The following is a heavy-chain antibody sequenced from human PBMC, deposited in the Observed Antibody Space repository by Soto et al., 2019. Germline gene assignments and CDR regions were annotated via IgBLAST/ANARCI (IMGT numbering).Heavy chain of an antibody. CDR2: IRSETYGGTP. CDR1: GSNFGNYA. V-gene: IGHV3-49*04. CDR3: TRSYYASSGYYVY. Sequence: SLRLSCTGSGSNFGNYAMSWVRQAPGKGPEWVGFIRSETYGGTPDYAASLRGRFTISRDDSKSIAYLEINSLQTDDTAVYYCTRSYYASSGYYVYWGQGTLVTVSS. D-gene: IGHD3-22*01. J-gene: IGHJ4*02.